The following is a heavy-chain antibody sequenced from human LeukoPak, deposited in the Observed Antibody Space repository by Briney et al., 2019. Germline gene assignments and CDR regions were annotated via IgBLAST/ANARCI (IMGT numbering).Heavy chain of an antibody. CDR2: IYYSGST. Sequence: SETLSLTCTVSGCSISSYYWSWIRQPPGKGLEWIGDIYYSGSTNYNPSLKSRVTISVDTSKNQFSLKLSSVTAADTAVYYCARGSCSSTSCYARPYYFDYWGQGTLVTVSS. D-gene: IGHD2-2*01. V-gene: IGHV4-59*01. CDR1: GCSISSYY. J-gene: IGHJ4*02. CDR3: ARGSCSSTSCYARPYYFDY.